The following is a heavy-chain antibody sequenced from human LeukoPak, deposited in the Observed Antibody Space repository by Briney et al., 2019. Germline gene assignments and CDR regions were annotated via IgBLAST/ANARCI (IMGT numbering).Heavy chain of an antibody. CDR1: GGSFSGYY. J-gene: IGHJ4*02. CDR2: INHSGST. CDR3: ARRDDDFLSGYYSFFDY. D-gene: IGHD3-3*01. Sequence: SETLSLTCAVYGGSFSGYYWSWIRQPPGKGLEWIGEINHSGSTNYNPSLKSRVTISVDTSKNQFSLKLSSVTAADTAVYYCARRDDDFLSGYYSFFDYWGQGTLVTVSS. V-gene: IGHV4-34*01.